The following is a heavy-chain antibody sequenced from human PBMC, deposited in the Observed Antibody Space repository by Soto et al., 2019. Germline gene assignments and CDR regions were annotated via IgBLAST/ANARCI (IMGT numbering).Heavy chain of an antibody. D-gene: IGHD3-10*01. Sequence: EVQLVESGGGLVQPGGSLRLSCSASGFIFSSYWMSWLRQAPGKGLEWVASMNECGSVRYYVDSVKGRFTISRDTAKNSLYLQMNSLRAEDTAVYYCARATGADKEDYWGQGTLVTVSS. CDR3: ARATGADKEDY. J-gene: IGHJ4*02. CDR2: MNECGSVR. CDR1: GFIFSSYW. V-gene: IGHV3-7*04.